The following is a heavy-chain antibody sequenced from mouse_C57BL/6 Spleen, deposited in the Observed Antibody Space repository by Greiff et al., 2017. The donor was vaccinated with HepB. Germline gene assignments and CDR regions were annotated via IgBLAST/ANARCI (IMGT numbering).Heavy chain of an antibody. D-gene: IGHD1-1*01. CDR3: ARGDYGSSYVWFAY. Sequence: QQSCKASGYTFTSYWMHWVKQRPGRGLEWIGRIDPNSGGTKYNEKFKSKATLTVDKPSSTAYMQLSSLTSEDSAVYYCARGDYGSSYVWFAYWGQGTLVTVSA. CDR1: GYTFTSYW. V-gene: IGHV1-72*01. J-gene: IGHJ3*01. CDR2: IDPNSGGT.